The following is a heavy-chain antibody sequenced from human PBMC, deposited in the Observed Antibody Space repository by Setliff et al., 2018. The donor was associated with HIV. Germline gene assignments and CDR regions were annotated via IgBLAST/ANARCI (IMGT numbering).Heavy chain of an antibody. CDR1: GFTFSNAW. CDR3: ARGVPAVTGYHFDY. D-gene: IGHD6-19*01. CDR2: IKSKTDGGTT. V-gene: IGHV3-15*01. J-gene: IGHJ4*02. Sequence: TGGSLRLSCAASGFTFSNAWMSWVRQAPGKGLEWVGRIKSKTDGGTTDYAAPVKGRFTISRDDSKNTLYRQMNSLKTEDTAVYYCARGVPAVTGYHFDYWGQGTLVTVSS.